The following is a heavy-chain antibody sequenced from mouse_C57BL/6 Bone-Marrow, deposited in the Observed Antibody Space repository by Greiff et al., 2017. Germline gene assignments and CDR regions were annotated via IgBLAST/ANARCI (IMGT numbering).Heavy chain of an antibody. Sequence: VQLQQPGAELVKPGASVKVSCTASGYTFTSYWMHWVKQRPGQGLEWIGRIHPSDSDTNYNQKVKGQATFTVDKSSSTAYMQLSSLTSEDSAVDYCATNRGIYYDYDGDWYFDVWGTGTTVTVSS. CDR3: ATNRGIYYDYDGDWYFDV. J-gene: IGHJ1*03. CDR1: GYTFTSYW. D-gene: IGHD2-4*01. CDR2: IHPSDSDT. V-gene: IGHV1-74*01.